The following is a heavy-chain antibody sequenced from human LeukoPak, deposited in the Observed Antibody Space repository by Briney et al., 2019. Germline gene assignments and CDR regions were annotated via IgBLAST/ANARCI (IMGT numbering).Heavy chain of an antibody. CDR2: IYSGGST. D-gene: IGHD3-22*01. Sequence: PGGSLRLSCAASGFTVSSNYMSWVRQAPGKGLELVLVIYSGGSTYHTNSAKGRFTISRDNSKNTLYLQMNSLRAEDTAVYYCARLIPENYYDSSGYNDYWGQGTLVTVSS. V-gene: IGHV3-53*01. CDR3: ARLIPENYYDSSGYNDY. CDR1: GFTVSSNY. J-gene: IGHJ4*02.